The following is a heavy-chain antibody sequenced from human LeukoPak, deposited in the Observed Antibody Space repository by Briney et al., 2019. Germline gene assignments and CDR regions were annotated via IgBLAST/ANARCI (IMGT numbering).Heavy chain of an antibody. CDR3: ARVGGYCGGGSCFGPYYFDY. CDR1: GGSISSGGYY. V-gene: IGHV4-31*03. D-gene: IGHD2-15*01. CDR2: IYYSGST. Sequence: SETLSLTCTVSGGSISSGGYYWSWIRQHPGKGLEWIGYIYYSGSTYYNPSLKSRVTISVDTSKNQFSLKLSSVTAADTAVYYCARVGGYCGGGSCFGPYYFDYWGQGTLVSVSS. J-gene: IGHJ4*02.